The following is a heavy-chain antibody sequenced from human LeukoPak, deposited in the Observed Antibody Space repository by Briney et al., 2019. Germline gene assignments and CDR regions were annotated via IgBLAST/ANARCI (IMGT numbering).Heavy chain of an antibody. CDR1: GGSINSGRYY. D-gene: IGHD5-18*01. Sequence: SETPSLTCNVSGGSINSGRYYWSWIRQPAGRGLEWIGHISTSGRTSYSPSLKSRVTISVDTSKNQFSLKMSSVSAADTAVYYCARGLHGYTYGYVPWELYYYMDVWGKGTTVTISS. CDR3: ARGLHGYTYGYVPWELYYYMDV. CDR2: ISTSGRT. J-gene: IGHJ6*03. V-gene: IGHV4-61*09.